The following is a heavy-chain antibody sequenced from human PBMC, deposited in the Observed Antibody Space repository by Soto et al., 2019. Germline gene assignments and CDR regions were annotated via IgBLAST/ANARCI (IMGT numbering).Heavy chain of an antibody. D-gene: IGHD6-19*01. CDR3: ARGIAVAGGSFYYGMDV. Sequence: GGSLRLSCAASGFTFSRYDMQWVRQARGKGLEWVSAIGTAGDTYYPGSAKGRFTISRENAKNSLYLQMNSLRAGDTAVYYCARGIAVAGGSFYYGMDVWGQGTTVTVSS. CDR1: GFTFSRYD. J-gene: IGHJ6*02. V-gene: IGHV3-13*01. CDR2: IGTAGDT.